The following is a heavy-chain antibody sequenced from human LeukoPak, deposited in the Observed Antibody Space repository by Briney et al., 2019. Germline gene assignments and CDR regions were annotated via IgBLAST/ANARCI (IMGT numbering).Heavy chain of an antibody. CDR3: ARDDRGYSGYDGH. D-gene: IGHD5-12*01. CDR1: GFTFSSYA. J-gene: IGHJ4*02. Sequence: GGSLRLSCAASGFTFSSYAMHWVRQAPGKGLEWVAVISYDGSNKYYADSVKGRFTISRDNSKNTLYLQMNSLRAEDTAVYYCARDDRGYSGYDGHWGQGTLVTVSS. V-gene: IGHV3-30-3*01. CDR2: ISYDGSNK.